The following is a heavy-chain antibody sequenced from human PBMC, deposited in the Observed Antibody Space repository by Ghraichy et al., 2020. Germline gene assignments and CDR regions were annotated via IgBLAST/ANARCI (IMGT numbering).Heavy chain of an antibody. D-gene: IGHD5-12*01. V-gene: IGHV4-59*01. CDR1: GGSISSYY. J-gene: IGHJ4*02. Sequence: SETLSLTCTVSGGSISSYYWSWIRQPPGKGLEWIGYIYYSGSTNYNPSLKSRVTISVDTSKNQFSLKLSSVTAADTAVYYCARDPGGLRRGFDYWGQGTLVTVSS. CDR3: ARDPGGLRRGFDY. CDR2: IYYSGST.